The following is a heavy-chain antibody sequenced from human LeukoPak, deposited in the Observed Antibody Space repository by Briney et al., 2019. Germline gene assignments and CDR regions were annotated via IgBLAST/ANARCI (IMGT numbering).Heavy chain of an antibody. V-gene: IGHV4-39*01. D-gene: IGHD4-17*01. Sequence: KASETLSLTCTVSGGSISSSSYYWGWIRQPPGKGLEWIGSIYYSGSTYYNPSLKSRVTISVDTSKNQFSLKLSSVTAADTAMYYCARLSLRHGYYFDYWGQGTLVTVSS. CDR2: IYYSGST. CDR1: GGSISSSSYY. CDR3: ARLSLRHGYYFDY. J-gene: IGHJ4*02.